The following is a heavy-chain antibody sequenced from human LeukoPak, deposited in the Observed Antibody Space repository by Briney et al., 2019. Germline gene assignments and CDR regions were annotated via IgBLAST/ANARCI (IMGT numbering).Heavy chain of an antibody. J-gene: IGHJ4*02. D-gene: IGHD2-15*01. V-gene: IGHV3-48*02. CDR1: GFTFSSFT. Sequence: PGGSLRLSCAASGFTFSSFTMNGARQVPGKGLEWVSYISLGSSTMFYADSVKGRFTISRDNAKNSLYLQMNSLRDDDTAVYYCARVGNGRSWDYWGQGTLVSVSS. CDR3: ARVGNGRSWDY. CDR2: ISLGSSTM.